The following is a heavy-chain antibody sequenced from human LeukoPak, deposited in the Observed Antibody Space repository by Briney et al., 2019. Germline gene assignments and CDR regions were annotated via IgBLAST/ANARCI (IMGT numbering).Heavy chain of an antibody. D-gene: IGHD3-3*01. Sequence: GGSLRLSCAASGFTFSSYWTSWVRQAPGKGLEWVANIKQDGSEKYYVDSVKGRFTISRDNAKNSLYLQMNSLRAEDTAVYYCAREKALRFLEWPDYGMDVWGQGTTVTVSS. CDR3: AREKALRFLEWPDYGMDV. CDR2: IKQDGSEK. J-gene: IGHJ6*02. CDR1: GFTFSSYW. V-gene: IGHV3-7*01.